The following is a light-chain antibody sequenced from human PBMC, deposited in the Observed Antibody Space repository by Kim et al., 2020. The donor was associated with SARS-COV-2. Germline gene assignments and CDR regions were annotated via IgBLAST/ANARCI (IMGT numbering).Light chain of an antibody. V-gene: IGKV4-1*01. J-gene: IGKJ1*01. Sequence: ATIHCQSSQSVLYSSKNKNYLPWYQQKPGQPPKLLIYWASTRESGVPDRLSGSGSGPDFTLTISSLQAEDVAIYYCQQYYSTPWTFGQGNKVEIK. CDR1: QSVLYSSKNKNY. CDR2: WAS. CDR3: QQYYSTPWT.